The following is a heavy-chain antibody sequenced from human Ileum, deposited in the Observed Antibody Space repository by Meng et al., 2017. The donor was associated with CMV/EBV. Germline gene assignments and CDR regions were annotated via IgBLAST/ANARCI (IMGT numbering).Heavy chain of an antibody. CDR2: ISGYNSNT. V-gene: IGHV1-18*01. Sequence: QVHVVQSGAGGKKPGASVKVSCKASGYTFTAYAITWVRQAPGQGLEWMGWISGYNSNTKYAQKFQGRVTMTTDTSTTTVYMELRNLRYDDTAVYYCARDGYYPSRVFDYWGLGTLVTVSS. D-gene: IGHD2-2*03. CDR1: GYTFTAYA. J-gene: IGHJ4*01. CDR3: ARDGYYPSRVFDY.